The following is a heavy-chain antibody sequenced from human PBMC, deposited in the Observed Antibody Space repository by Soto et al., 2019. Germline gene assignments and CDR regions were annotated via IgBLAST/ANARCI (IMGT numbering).Heavy chain of an antibody. Sequence: TSETLSLTCAVYGGSFSGYYWSWIRQPPGKGLEWIGEINHSGSTNYNPSLKSRVTISVDTSKNQFSLKLSSVTAADTAVYYCARGRAVAGYYYYGMDVWGQGTTVTVSS. CDR3: ARGRAVAGYYYYGMDV. V-gene: IGHV4-34*01. CDR2: INHSGST. D-gene: IGHD6-19*01. J-gene: IGHJ6*02. CDR1: GGSFSGYY.